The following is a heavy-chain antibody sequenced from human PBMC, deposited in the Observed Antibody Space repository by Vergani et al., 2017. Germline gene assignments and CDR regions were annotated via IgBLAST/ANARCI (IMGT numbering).Heavy chain of an antibody. CDR2: ISGPDLST. D-gene: IGHD5-12*01. CDR1: GFTFSNSA. CDR3: VKEKIGVDSYFFDA. Sequence: EVQLVESGGGLVKPGGSLRLSCAASGFTFSNSAVSWVRQAPGRGLAWVSSISGPDLSTYYADSVKGRFSISRDNSKNTVFLQMHSLRAEDTAIYYCVKEKIGVDSYFFDAWGHGILVTVSS. V-gene: IGHV3-23*04. J-gene: IGHJ4*01.